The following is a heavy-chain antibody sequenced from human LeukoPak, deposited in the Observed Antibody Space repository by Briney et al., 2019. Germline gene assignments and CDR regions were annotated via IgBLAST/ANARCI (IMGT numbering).Heavy chain of an antibody. Sequence: PGGSLRLSCAASGFTFSNYAMSWVRQAPGKGLEWVSTISGSGGSTFYADSVKGRFTISRDSSRNTLYLQMNSLRAEDTAIYYCAKDDYSYYAMDVWGRGTTVTVSS. CDR1: GFTFSNYA. V-gene: IGHV3-23*01. CDR2: ISGSGGST. CDR3: AKDDYSYYAMDV. J-gene: IGHJ6*02.